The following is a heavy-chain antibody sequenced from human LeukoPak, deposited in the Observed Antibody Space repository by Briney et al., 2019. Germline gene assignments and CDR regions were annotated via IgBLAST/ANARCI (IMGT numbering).Heavy chain of an antibody. Sequence: SETLSLTCTVSGGSISSSSYYCGWIRQPPGKGLEWIGSIYYSVSTYYNPSLKSRVTISVDTPKNQFSLKLSPVTAADTAVYYCARTGGSSWYVQLEYYFDYWGEGTLVTVSS. CDR2: IYYSVST. V-gene: IGHV4-39*01. D-gene: IGHD6-13*01. J-gene: IGHJ4*02. CDR1: GGSISSSSYY. CDR3: ARTGGSSWYVQLEYYFDY.